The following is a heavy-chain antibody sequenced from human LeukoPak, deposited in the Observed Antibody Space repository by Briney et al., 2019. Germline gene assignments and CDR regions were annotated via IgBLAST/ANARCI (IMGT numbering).Heavy chain of an antibody. J-gene: IGHJ2*01. Sequence: GASVKVSCKASGYTFTGYYMHWVRQAPGQGLEWMGRIIPILGIANYAQKFQGRVTITADKSTSTAYMELSSLRSEDTAVYYCARDIVVVPAAIGWYFDLWGRGALVTVSS. CDR3: ARDIVVVPAAIGWYFDL. CDR2: IIPILGIA. D-gene: IGHD2-2*02. CDR1: GYTFTGYY. V-gene: IGHV1-69*04.